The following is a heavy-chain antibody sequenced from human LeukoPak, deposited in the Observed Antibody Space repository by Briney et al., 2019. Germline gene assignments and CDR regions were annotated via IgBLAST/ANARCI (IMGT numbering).Heavy chain of an antibody. D-gene: IGHD6-19*01. Sequence: PSETLSLTCTVSGGSISSYYWSWIRQPPGKGLEWIAYTYYTGSTTYNPSLKSRVTISVDTSKNQFSLNLSSLTAADTAVYYCATIAVAGDWFDPWGQGTLATVSS. CDR1: GGSISSYY. J-gene: IGHJ5*02. V-gene: IGHV4-59*01. CDR2: TYYTGST. CDR3: ATIAVAGDWFDP.